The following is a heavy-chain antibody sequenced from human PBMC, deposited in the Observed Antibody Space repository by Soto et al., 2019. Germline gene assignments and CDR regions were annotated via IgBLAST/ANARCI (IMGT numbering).Heavy chain of an antibody. D-gene: IGHD3-10*01. J-gene: IGHJ6*02. CDR1: GYTFTSYY. CDR3: ARDYLVRGVIESYGMDV. Sequence: QVQLVQSGAEVKKPGASVKVSCKASGYTFTSYYMHWVRQAPGQGLECMGIINPSGGSTSYAQKFQGRVTMTRDTSTSTVYMELSSLRSEDTAVYYCARDYLVRGVIESYGMDVWGQGTTVTVSS. CDR2: INPSGGST. V-gene: IGHV1-46*01.